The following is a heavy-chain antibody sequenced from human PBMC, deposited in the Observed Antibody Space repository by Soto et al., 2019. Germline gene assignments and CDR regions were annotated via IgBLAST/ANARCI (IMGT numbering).Heavy chain of an antibody. CDR2: IYHSGST. Sequence: QVQLQESGPGLVKPSGTLSLTCAVSSGSISSSNWWSWVRQPPGKGLEWIGEIYHSGSTNYNPSLKSRVTISVDKSKNQFSLKLSSVTAADTAVYYCARVPPGIAVAGTVGGNWFDPWGQGTLVTVSS. CDR3: ARVPPGIAVAGTVGGNWFDP. D-gene: IGHD6-19*01. J-gene: IGHJ5*02. CDR1: SGSISSSNW. V-gene: IGHV4-4*02.